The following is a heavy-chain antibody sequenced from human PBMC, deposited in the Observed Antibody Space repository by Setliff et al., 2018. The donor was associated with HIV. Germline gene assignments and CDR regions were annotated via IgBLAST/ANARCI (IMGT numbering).Heavy chain of an antibody. Sequence: SETLSLTCVMDGGSLRDYYWSWIRQSPGKGLEWIGESNQSGSGNYNPSLKSRVTISVDTSRNEFFLNVGSVTAADTAVYYCAKGRRGYDSRLFYYHHGMDVWGQGTTVTVSS. CDR2: SNQSGSG. V-gene: IGHV4-34*01. J-gene: IGHJ6*02. CDR1: GGSLRDYY. CDR3: AKGRRGYDSRLFYYHHGMDV. D-gene: IGHD5-12*01.